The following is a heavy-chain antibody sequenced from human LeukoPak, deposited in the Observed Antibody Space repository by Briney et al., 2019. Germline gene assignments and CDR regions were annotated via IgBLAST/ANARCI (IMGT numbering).Heavy chain of an antibody. V-gene: IGHV1-46*01. CDR1: GYTFTSYY. CDR3: ARTSSGGCFGY. J-gene: IGHJ4*02. D-gene: IGHD2-15*01. CDR2: INPSGGST. Sequence: GASVKVSCKASGYTFTSYYMYWVRQAPGQGLEWMGIINPSGGSTSYAQKFQGRVPMTRATSTSTVYMELSSLRSEDTAVYYCARTSSGGCFGYWGQGTLVTVSS.